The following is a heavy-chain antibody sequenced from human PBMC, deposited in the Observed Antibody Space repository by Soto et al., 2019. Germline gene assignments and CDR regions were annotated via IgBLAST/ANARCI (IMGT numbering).Heavy chain of an antibody. CDR3: ARHDRMGMVVRGVIYYYYGMDV. D-gene: IGHD3-10*01. J-gene: IGHJ6*02. CDR2: IYYSGST. CDR1: GGSISSSSYY. Sequence: SETLSLTCTVSGGSISSSSYYWGWIRQPPGKGLEWIGSIYYSGSTYYNPSLKSRVTISVDTSKNQFSLKLSSVTAADTAVYYCARHDRMGMVVRGVIYYYYGMDVWGQGTTVTVSS. V-gene: IGHV4-39*01.